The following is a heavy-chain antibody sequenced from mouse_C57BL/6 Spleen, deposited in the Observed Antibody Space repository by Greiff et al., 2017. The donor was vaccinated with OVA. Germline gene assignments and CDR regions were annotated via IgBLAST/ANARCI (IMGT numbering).Heavy chain of an antibody. Sequence: EVQLQQSGPELVKPGASVKISCKASGYSFTDYYMKWMKPSNGKSLEWIGVINPNDGTTRYNQKFKGKATLTVDQSSSTAYMQLNSLTSEDSAVYYCATRDSAGYLDYWGQGTSLTVSS. J-gene: IGHJ2*02. D-gene: IGHD3-2*02. V-gene: IGHV1-39*01. CDR2: INPNDGTT. CDR3: ATRDSAGYLDY. CDR1: GYSFTDYY.